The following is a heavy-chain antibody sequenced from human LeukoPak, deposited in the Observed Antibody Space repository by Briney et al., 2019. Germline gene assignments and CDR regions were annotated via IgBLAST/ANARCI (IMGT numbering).Heavy chain of an antibody. D-gene: IGHD6-13*01. Sequence: GGSLRLSCVASGFSFSTYDMYWVRQAAGGGPEWVSAIGTNEDTFYLGSVKDRFTISRENGKNSLYLQMNSLRVDDTAVYYCVREWRGIASHYHGMDVWGQGTTVTVSS. J-gene: IGHJ6*02. CDR3: VREWRGIASHYHGMDV. V-gene: IGHV3-13*01. CDR1: GFSFSTYD. CDR2: IGTNEDT.